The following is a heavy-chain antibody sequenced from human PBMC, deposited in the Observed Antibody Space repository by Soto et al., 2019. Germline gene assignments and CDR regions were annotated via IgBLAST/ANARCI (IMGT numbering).Heavy chain of an antibody. CDR2: ISGSGGST. D-gene: IGHD2-2*01. CDR3: ARDRGIVVLSAAPYYSGMDV. Sequence: GGSLRLSCAASGFTFSSYAMSWVRQAPGKGLEWVSAISGSGGSTYYADSVKGRFTISRDNSKNTLYLQMNSLRAEDTALYYCARDRGIVVLSAAPYYSGMDVWGQGTTVTVSS. V-gene: IGHV3-23*01. CDR1: GFTFSSYA. J-gene: IGHJ6*02.